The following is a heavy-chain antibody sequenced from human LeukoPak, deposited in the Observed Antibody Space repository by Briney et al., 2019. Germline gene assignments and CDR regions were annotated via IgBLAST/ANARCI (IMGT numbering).Heavy chain of an antibody. Sequence: PGGSLRLSCTVSGFTFGGYAMSWVRQAPGKGLEWVGFIRSKAYGGTTEYAASVNGRFTISRDDSKSIAYLQMNSLKTEDTAVYYCTYGSGSRTVWWVFDYWGQGTLVTVSS. J-gene: IGHJ4*02. D-gene: IGHD3-10*01. CDR3: TYGSGSRTVWWVFDY. CDR2: IRSKAYGGTT. V-gene: IGHV3-49*04. CDR1: GFTFGGYA.